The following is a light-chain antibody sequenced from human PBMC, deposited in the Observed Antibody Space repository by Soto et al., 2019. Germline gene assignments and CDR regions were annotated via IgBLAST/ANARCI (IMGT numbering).Light chain of an antibody. Sequence: QSVLTQPPSASGTPGQRVTISCSGSSSNIGANTVSWYQHVPGTAPKLLIYVDSQRPSGVPDRFSGSTSGTSASLAISGLRSEDEADYYCAAWDDSLNGYVLGTGTKLTVL. J-gene: IGLJ1*01. CDR2: VDS. CDR1: SSNIGANT. V-gene: IGLV1-44*01. CDR3: AAWDDSLNGYV.